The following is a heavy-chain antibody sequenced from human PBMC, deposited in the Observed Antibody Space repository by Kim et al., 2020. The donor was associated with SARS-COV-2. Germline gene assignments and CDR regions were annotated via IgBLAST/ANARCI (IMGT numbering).Heavy chain of an antibody. CDR2: ISAYNGNT. CDR3: ARGFFFYDILTGTRSPAYYYYGMDV. J-gene: IGHJ6*02. Sequence: ASVKVSCKASGYTFTSYGISWVRQAPGQGLEWMGWISAYNGNTNYAQKLQGRVTMTTDTSTSTAYMELRSLRSDDTAVYYCARGFFFYDILTGTRSPAYYYYGMDVWGQGTTVTVSS. CDR1: GYTFTSYG. V-gene: IGHV1-18*01. D-gene: IGHD3-9*01.